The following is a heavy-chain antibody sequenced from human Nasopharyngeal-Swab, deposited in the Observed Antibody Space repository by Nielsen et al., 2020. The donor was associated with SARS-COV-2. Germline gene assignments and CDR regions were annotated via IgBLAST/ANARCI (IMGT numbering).Heavy chain of an antibody. CDR2: LSYDGSNK. D-gene: IGHD5-18*01. V-gene: IGHV3-30*04. J-gene: IGHJ4*02. CDR1: GFTFSSYA. CDR3: ARDQLGDTAMVTLDY. Sequence: GGSLRLSCAASGFTFSSYAMHWVRQAPGKGLEWVAVLSYDGSNKYYADSVKGRFTISRDNSKNTLYLQMNSLRAEDTAVYYCARDQLGDTAMVTLDYWGQGTLVTVSS.